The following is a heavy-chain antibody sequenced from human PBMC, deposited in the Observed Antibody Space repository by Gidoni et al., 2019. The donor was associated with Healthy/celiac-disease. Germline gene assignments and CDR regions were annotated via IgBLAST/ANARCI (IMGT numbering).Heavy chain of an antibody. D-gene: IGHD3-10*01. CDR2: ISGSGGST. CDR1: EFSLSSYA. CDR3: AKDRVWFGENYFDY. J-gene: IGHJ4*02. Sequence: EVQLLESGGGLVQPGGSLRLACAAAEFSLSSYARSWVRQAPGRGLEWVSAISGSGGSTYSAVSVKGRFTISRDKSKNTLYLQMNSLRAEDTAVYYCAKDRVWFGENYFDYWGQGTLVTVSS. V-gene: IGHV3-23*01.